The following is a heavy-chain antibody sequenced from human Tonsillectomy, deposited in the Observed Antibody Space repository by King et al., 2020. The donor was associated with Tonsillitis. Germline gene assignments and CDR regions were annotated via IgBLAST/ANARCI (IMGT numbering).Heavy chain of an antibody. D-gene: IGHD3-3*01. V-gene: IGHV3-15*01. CDR3: TTYDFWSLNAFDI. J-gene: IGHJ3*02. CDR2: IKSKTDGGTT. CDR1: GFTFSNAW. Sequence: VQLVESGGGLVKPGGSLRLSCAASGFTFSNAWMSWVRQAPGKGLEWVGRIKSKTDGGTTDYAAPVKGRFTISRDDSKNTLYLQMNSLKTEDTAVYYCTTYDFWSLNAFDIWGQGTMVTVSS.